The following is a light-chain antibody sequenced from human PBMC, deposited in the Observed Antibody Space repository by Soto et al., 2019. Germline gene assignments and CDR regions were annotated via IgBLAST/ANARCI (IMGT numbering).Light chain of an antibody. Sequence: SSELTQPPSVSVAPGQTGRLTCWGNNIGSKSVHWYQQKPGQAPVLVVYDDSDRPSGIPERFSGSNSGNTATLTISRVEAGDEADYYCQVWDSSSDSYVFGTGTKLTVL. V-gene: IGLV3-21*02. CDR2: DDS. CDR3: QVWDSSSDSYV. CDR1: NIGSKS. J-gene: IGLJ1*01.